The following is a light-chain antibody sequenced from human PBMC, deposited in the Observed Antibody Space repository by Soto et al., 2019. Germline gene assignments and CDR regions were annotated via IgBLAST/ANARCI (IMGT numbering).Light chain of an antibody. CDR3: GTWDSSLSAVV. CDR1: SSNIGNNY. CDR2: ENN. V-gene: IGLV1-51*02. J-gene: IGLJ2*01. Sequence: QAVVTQPPSVSAAPGQKVTISCSGSSSNIGNNYVSWYQQLPGTAPKLLIYENNKRPSGIPDRCSGSKSGTSATLGITGLQTGDEADYYCGTWDSSLSAVVFGGGTKVTVL.